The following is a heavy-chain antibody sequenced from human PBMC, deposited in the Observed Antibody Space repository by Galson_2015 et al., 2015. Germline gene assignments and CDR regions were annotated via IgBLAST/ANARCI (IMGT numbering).Heavy chain of an antibody. V-gene: IGHV3-48*01. CDR2: IDRSSSTI. J-gene: IGHJ4*02. CDR1: GFTFSSNT. D-gene: IGHD3-16*01. Sequence: SLRLSCAASGFTFSSNTMIWLRQAPGKGLEWVSQIDRSSSTIYYADSVKGRFTISRDNAKNSLYLRMSSLRVEDTAVYYRARDGGGGFDYWGQGTLVTVSS. CDR3: ARDGGGGFDY.